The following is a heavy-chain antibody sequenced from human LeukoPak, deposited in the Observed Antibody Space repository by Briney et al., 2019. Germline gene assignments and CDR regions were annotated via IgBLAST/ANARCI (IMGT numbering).Heavy chain of an antibody. CDR2: INAGSGDT. V-gene: IGHV1-3*01. J-gene: IGHJ3*01. CDR3: ARARRLRAEVDPFDF. CDR1: GNTFTSYA. Sequence: ASVKVSCKASGNTFTSYALHWVRQAPGHSLEWMGWINAGSGDTIYSQKFQDRVTIIRDSSANTAYMELGSLRFDDTAVYYCARARRLRAEVDPFDFWGPGTTVIVSS.